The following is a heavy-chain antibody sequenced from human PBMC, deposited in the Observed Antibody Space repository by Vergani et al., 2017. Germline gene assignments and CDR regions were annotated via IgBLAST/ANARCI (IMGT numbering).Heavy chain of an antibody. CDR2: ISGSGGST. CDR1: GFTVSSNY. J-gene: IGHJ4*02. Sequence: EVQLVESGGGLIQPGGSLRLSCAASGFTVSSNYMSWVRQAPGKGLEWVSVISGSGGSTYYADSVKGRFTISRDNAKNSLYLQMNSLRAEDTAVYYCARDLATDIVVVPAAPHYYWGQGTLVTVSS. D-gene: IGHD2-2*01. CDR3: ARDLATDIVVVPAAPHYY. V-gene: IGHV3-53*01.